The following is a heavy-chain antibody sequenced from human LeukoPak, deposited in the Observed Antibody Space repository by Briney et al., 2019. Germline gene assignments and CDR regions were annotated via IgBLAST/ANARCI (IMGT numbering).Heavy chain of an antibody. J-gene: IGHJ3*02. CDR2: ISYDGSNK. CDR1: GFTFSSYG. CDR3: AKESGYCSSTSCFADAFDI. Sequence: GRSLRLSCAASGFTFSSYGIHWVRQAPGKGLEWVAVISYDGSNKYYAESVKGRLTISRDSSKNTLFLQMNSLRAEDTAVYYCAKESGYCSSTSCFADAFDIWGQGTMVTVSS. V-gene: IGHV3-30*18. D-gene: IGHD2-2*01.